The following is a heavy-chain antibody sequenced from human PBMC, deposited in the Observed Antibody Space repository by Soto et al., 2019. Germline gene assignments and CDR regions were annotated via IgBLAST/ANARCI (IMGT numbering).Heavy chain of an antibody. CDR2: INHSGST. CDR3: ARADIVVVVAATPRPSHDAFDI. Sequence: PSETLSLTCAVYGGSFSGYYWSWIRQPPGKGLEWIGEINHSGSTNYNPSLKSRVTISVDTSKNQLSLKLSSVTAADTAVYYCARADIVVVVAATPRPSHDAFDIWGQGTMVTVSS. V-gene: IGHV4-34*01. CDR1: GGSFSGYY. J-gene: IGHJ3*02. D-gene: IGHD2-15*01.